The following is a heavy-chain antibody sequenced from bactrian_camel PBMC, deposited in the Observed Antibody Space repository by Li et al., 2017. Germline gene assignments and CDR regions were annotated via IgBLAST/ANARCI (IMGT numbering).Heavy chain of an antibody. Sequence: HVQLVESGGGSVQAGGSLRLSCTASGYTFSSYCMAWFRQAPGKEREGVAAINSAGGTSYADSVKGRFTISRDNDKKSLFLQLNSLKLEDTAMYYCAQDPEVWGVHPRNLGVWGQGTQVTVS. CDR2: INSAGGT. J-gene: IGHJ6*01. D-gene: IGHD3*01. CDR1: GYTFSSYC. CDR3: AQDPEVWGVHPRNLGV. V-gene: IGHV3S1*01.